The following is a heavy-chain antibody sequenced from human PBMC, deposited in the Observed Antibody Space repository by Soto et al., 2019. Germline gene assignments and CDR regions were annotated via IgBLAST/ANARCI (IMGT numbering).Heavy chain of an antibody. CDR2: IWYDGSNK. Sequence: QVQLVESGGGVVQPGRSLRLSCAASGFTFSSYGMHWVRQAPGKGLEWVAVIWYDGSNKYYADSVKGRFTISRDNSKNTLYLQMNGLRAEDTAVYYCARYYGDYRMGAFDIWGQGTMVTVSS. CDR1: GFTFSSYG. V-gene: IGHV3-33*01. CDR3: ARYYGDYRMGAFDI. D-gene: IGHD4-17*01. J-gene: IGHJ3*02.